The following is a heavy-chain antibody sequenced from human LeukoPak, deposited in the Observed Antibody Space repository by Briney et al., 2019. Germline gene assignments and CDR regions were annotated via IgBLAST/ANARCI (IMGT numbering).Heavy chain of an antibody. CDR1: GFTFDDYA. CDR3: AVGGGY. V-gene: IGHV3-48*03. CDR2: ISSIGTTI. Sequence: GGSLRLSCTASGFTFDDYAMNWVRQAPGKGLEWVSHISSIGTTIYYADSVKGRFTISRDNAKNSLFLQMNSLRADDTAVYYCAVGGGYWGQGTLVTVSS. J-gene: IGHJ4*02. D-gene: IGHD3-16*01.